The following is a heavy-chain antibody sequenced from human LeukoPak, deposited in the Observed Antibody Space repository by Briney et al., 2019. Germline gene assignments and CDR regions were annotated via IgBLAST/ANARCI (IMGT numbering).Heavy chain of an antibody. V-gene: IGHV1-69*04. J-gene: IGHJ4*02. Sequence: ASVKVSCKASGGTFSSYAISWVRQAPGQGIEWMGRIIPILGIANYAQKFQGRVTITADKSTSTAYMELSSLRSEDTAVYYCAREMATMPMNYWGQGTLVTVSS. CDR2: IIPILGIA. CDR1: GGTFSSYA. D-gene: IGHD5-24*01. CDR3: AREMATMPMNY.